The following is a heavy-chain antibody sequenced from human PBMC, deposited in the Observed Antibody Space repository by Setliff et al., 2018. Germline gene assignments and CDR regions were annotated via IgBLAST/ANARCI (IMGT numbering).Heavy chain of an antibody. Sequence: GPSVKVSCKTSGYSFTKYFLHWVRQAPGQGLEWMGRVFTATDDTQFRTEFQGRVSVTRDTSMSTTYMELSGLRSDDTAVYYCVRQDILTGYYAFDYWGQGTLVTVSS. V-gene: IGHV1-2*06. J-gene: IGHJ4*02. CDR1: GYSFTKYF. CDR2: VFTATDDT. CDR3: VRQDILTGYYAFDY. D-gene: IGHD3-9*01.